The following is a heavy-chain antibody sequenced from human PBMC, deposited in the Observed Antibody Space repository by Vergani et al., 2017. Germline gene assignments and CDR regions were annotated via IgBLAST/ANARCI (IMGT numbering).Heavy chain of an antibody. CDR2: ISGSGGST. CDR3: AKANPRNSGYDYLYYYHAMDV. Sequence: EVQLLESGGDLVQPGGSLRLSCAASGFTFNHYAMNWVRQAPGKGLEWVSGISGSGGSTYYAGSVKGRFTISRDSSKNKLYLQMNSLSAGDTAVYYCAKANPRNSGYDYLYYYHAMDVWDQGTTVTVS. J-gene: IGHJ6*02. V-gene: IGHV3-23*01. D-gene: IGHD5-12*01. CDR1: GFTFNHYA.